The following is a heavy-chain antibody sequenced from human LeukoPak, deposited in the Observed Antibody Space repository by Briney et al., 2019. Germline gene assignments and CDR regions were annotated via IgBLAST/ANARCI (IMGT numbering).Heavy chain of an antibody. CDR1: GGTFSSYA. D-gene: IGHD3-3*01. V-gene: IGHV1-69*05. CDR2: IIPIFGTA. CDR3: ARNVLRFLEWSDAENWFDP. J-gene: IGHJ5*02. Sequence: SVKVSCKASGGTFSSYAISWVRQAPGQGLEWMGGIIPIFGTANYAQKFQGRVTITTDESTSTAYMELSSLRSEDTAVYYCARNVLRFLEWSDAENWFDPWGQGTLVTVSS.